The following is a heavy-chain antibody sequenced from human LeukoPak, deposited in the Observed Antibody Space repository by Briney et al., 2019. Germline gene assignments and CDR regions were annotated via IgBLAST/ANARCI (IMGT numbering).Heavy chain of an antibody. CDR2: IYSDDST. D-gene: IGHD6-19*01. CDR1: GFTVSSNY. J-gene: IGHJ4*02. CDR3: TRAAYSSGPDY. V-gene: IGHV3-66*01. Sequence: GGSLRLSCAASGFTVSSNYMTWVRQAPGKGLEWVSVIYSDDSTYYADSVKGRFTISRDNAKNSLYLQLNSLRDEDTAVYFCTRAAYSSGPDYWGQGTLVTVSS.